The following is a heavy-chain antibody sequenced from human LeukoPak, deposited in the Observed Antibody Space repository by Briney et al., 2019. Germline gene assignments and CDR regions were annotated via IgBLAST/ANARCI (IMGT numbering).Heavy chain of an antibody. Sequence: SETLSLTCTVSGGSISSYYWSWIRQPPGKGLEWIGYIYYSGSTNYNPSLKSRVTISVDTSKNQFSLKLSSVTAADTAVYYCAREVGVYGSGSYSYYMDVWGKGTTVTVSS. D-gene: IGHD3-10*01. J-gene: IGHJ6*03. CDR2: IYYSGST. V-gene: IGHV4-59*01. CDR1: GGSISSYY. CDR3: AREVGVYGSGSYSYYMDV.